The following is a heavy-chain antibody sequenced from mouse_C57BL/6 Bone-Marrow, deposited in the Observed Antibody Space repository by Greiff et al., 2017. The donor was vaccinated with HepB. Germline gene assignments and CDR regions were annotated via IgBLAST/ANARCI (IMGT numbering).Heavy chain of an antibody. CDR2: ISNGGGST. CDR3: ARPLAY. J-gene: IGHJ3*01. V-gene: IGHV5-12*01. Sequence: EVMLVESGGGLVQPGGSLKLSCAASGFTFSDYYMYWVRQTPEKRLEWVAYISNGGGSTYYPDTVKGRFTISRDNAKNTLYLQMSRLKSEDTAMYYCARPLAYWGQGTLVTVSA. CDR1: GFTFSDYY.